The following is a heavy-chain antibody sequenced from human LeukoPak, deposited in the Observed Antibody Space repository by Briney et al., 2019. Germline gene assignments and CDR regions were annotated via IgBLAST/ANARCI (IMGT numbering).Heavy chain of an antibody. J-gene: IGHJ4*02. CDR3: AKVPLIAAPKHFDY. Sequence: AGGSLKLSCAASGFTFNAFGMHWVRQAPGKGLEWLTFTRYNGNDNYYADSVKGRFTISRDNSKNTLYLQMNRLRAEDTAVYYCAKVPLIAAPKHFDYWGQGTLVTVSS. CDR1: GFTFNAFG. V-gene: IGHV3-30*02. D-gene: IGHD6-13*01. CDR2: TRYNGNDN.